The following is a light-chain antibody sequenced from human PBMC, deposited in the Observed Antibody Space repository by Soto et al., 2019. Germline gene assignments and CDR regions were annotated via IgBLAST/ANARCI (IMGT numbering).Light chain of an antibody. Sequence: QPVLTQPPSASGTPGQRVTISCSGSGSSIGTNTVNWYRQLPGTAPKLLIYGNNQRPSGVPDRFSGSKPGTSASLAISGLQSEDEAEYYCAAWDGSLNNVLFGGGTKVTVL. CDR3: AAWDGSLNNVL. V-gene: IGLV1-44*01. J-gene: IGLJ2*01. CDR1: GSSIGTNT. CDR2: GNN.